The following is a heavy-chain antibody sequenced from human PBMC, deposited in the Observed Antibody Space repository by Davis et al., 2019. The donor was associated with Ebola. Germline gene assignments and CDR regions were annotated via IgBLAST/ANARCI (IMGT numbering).Heavy chain of an antibody. Sequence: SETLSLTCAVYGGSFSGYYWSWIRQPPGKGLEWIGEINHSGSTNYNPSLKSRVTISVDTSKNQFTLKLSSVTAADTAVYYCARSTLYYYYYGMDVWGQGTTVTVSS. V-gene: IGHV4-34*01. CDR2: INHSGST. J-gene: IGHJ6*02. CDR1: GGSFSGYY. CDR3: ARSTLYYYYYGMDV.